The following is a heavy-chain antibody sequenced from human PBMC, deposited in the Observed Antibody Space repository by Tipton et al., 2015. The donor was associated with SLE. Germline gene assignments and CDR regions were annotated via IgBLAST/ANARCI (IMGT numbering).Heavy chain of an antibody. Sequence: SLRLSCAASGFTFSSYGMHWVRQSPGRGLELVTFTYDGSDDYYSDSVKGRFTISRDNSRNTLYLQRNSLSAEDTAIYYCGKVGFGWCGPDYWGQGTLVTVSS. J-gene: IGHJ4*02. CDR3: GKVGFGWCGPDY. CDR2: TYDGSDD. CDR1: GFTFSSYG. D-gene: IGHD3-9*01. V-gene: IGHV3-30*02.